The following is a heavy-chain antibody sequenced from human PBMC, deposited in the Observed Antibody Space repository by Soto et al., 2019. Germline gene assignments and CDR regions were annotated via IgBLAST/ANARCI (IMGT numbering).Heavy chain of an antibody. J-gene: IGHJ4*02. CDR3: ADRCSGGRCSPFDN. CDR1: GFTFSSYA. V-gene: IGHV3-23*01. Sequence: EVQLLESGGGLVQPGGSLRLSCAASGFTFSSYAMGWVRQAPGKGLEWVSAVSAGGTSAYYAASVEGRFTISRDNSKNALDLQMNSLRVEETARYYCADRCSGGRCSPFDNWGQGTLVTVAS. D-gene: IGHD2-15*01. CDR2: VSAGGTSA.